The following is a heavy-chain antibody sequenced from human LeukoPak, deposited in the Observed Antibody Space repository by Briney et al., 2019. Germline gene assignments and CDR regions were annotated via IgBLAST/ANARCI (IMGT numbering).Heavy chain of an antibody. V-gene: IGHV3-48*01. J-gene: IGHJ3*02. CDR3: AREPRGYAFDI. CDR1: GFTFSSYR. CDR2: ITSSSTTI. Sequence: GSLRLSCAASGFTFSSYRMNWVRQAPGKGLEWVSFITSSSTTIYYADSVKGRFTISRDNAKNSLYLQMNSLRAEDTAEYYCAREPRGYAFDIWGQGTMVTVSS.